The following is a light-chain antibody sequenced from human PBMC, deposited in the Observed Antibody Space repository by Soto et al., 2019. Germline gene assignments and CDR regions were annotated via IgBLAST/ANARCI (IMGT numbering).Light chain of an antibody. Sequence: EIVLTQSPGTLSLSPGERATLSYRASQNINSYLAWYQQKPGQAPRLLIYGASSRATGIPDRFSGSGSGTDFSLTITRLEPADFAVYYCQQSGSSPGTFGQGTKLEIK. V-gene: IGKV3-20*01. CDR3: QQSGSSPGT. CDR2: GAS. J-gene: IGKJ2*01. CDR1: QNINSY.